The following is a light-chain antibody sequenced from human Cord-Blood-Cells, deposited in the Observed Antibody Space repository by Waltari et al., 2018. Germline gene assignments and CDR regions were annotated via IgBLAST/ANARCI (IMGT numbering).Light chain of an antibody. Sequence: EIVMTQSPATPSVSPGERVTSSRRASQSVSSNLDWYQHKPGQAPSLLFYGASTRATGIPARFSGSGSGTEFTLTISSLQSEDFAVYYCQQYNNWPLTFGGGTKVEIK. J-gene: IGKJ4*01. V-gene: IGKV3-15*01. CDR3: QQYNNWPLT. CDR1: QSVSSN. CDR2: GAS.